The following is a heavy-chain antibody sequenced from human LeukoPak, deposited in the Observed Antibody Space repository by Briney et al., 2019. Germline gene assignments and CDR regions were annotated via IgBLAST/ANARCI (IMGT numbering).Heavy chain of an antibody. CDR2: ISSNGGTT. Sequence: GGSLRLSCAASGFIFSNYGIHWVRQAPGKGLEFVSMISSNGGTTYYANSLKGRFTISRDNSKNTVYLQMASLRPEDMAVYYCARVPFSSAWYDYWGQGTLVTVSS. D-gene: IGHD6-19*01. J-gene: IGHJ4*02. CDR3: ARVPFSSAWYDY. CDR1: GFIFSNYG. V-gene: IGHV3-64*01.